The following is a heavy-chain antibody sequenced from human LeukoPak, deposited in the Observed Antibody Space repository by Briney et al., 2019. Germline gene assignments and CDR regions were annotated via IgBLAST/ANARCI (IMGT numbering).Heavy chain of an antibody. CDR1: GFTFSSYA. D-gene: IGHD3-10*01. CDR2: ISGSGGST. V-gene: IGHV3-23*01. J-gene: IGHJ4*02. Sequence: SGGSLRLSCAASGFTFSSYAMSWVRQAPGKGLEWVSAISGSGGSTYYADSVKGRFTISRDNSKNTLYLQMNSLRAEDTAVYYCAKDMVRGVLSQSSDYWGQGTLVTVSS. CDR3: AKDMVRGVLSQSSDY.